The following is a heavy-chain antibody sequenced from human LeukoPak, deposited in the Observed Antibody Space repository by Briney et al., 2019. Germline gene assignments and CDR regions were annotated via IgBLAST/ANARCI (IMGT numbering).Heavy chain of an antibody. CDR1: GGSFSGYY. CDR3: ARRTTVAIPFGY. CDR2: INHSGST. J-gene: IGHJ4*02. D-gene: IGHD4-11*01. Sequence: SETLSLTCAVYGGSFSGYYWSWIRQPPGKGLEWSGEINHSGSTNYNPSLKSRVTISVDKSKNQFSLKLSSVTAADTAVYYCARRTTVAIPFGYWGQGTLVTVSS. V-gene: IGHV4-34*01.